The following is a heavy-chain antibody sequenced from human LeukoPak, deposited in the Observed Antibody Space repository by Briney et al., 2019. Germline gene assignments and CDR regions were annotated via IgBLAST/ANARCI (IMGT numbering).Heavy chain of an antibody. CDR3: ARVSSSRARIDY. D-gene: IGHD6-13*01. Sequence: SETLSLTCTVSGGSISSGSYYWSWIRQPPGKGLEWIGEINHSGSTNYNPSLKSRVTISVDTSKNQFSLKLSSVTAAGTAVYYCARVSSSRARIDYWGQGTLVTVSS. CDR2: INHSGST. J-gene: IGHJ4*02. V-gene: IGHV4-39*07. CDR1: GGSISSGSYY.